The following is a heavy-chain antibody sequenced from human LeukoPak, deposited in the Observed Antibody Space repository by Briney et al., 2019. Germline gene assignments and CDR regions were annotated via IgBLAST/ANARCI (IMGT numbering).Heavy chain of an antibody. J-gene: IGHJ4*02. CDR2: ISSSSSYI. Sequence: PGGSLRLSCAASGFTFSSYSMNWVSQAPGKGLEWVSSISSSSSYIYYADSVKGRFTISRDNAKNSLYLQMNSLRAEDTAVYYCARENSGYDFFDYWGQGTLVTVSS. CDR3: ARENSGYDFFDY. D-gene: IGHD5-12*01. V-gene: IGHV3-21*01. CDR1: GFTFSSYS.